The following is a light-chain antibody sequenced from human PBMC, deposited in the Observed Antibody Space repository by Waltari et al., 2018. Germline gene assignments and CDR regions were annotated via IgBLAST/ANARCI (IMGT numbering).Light chain of an antibody. CDR2: DVN. Sequence: QSALTQPRSVSGSPGQSVTIACTGTSRNVGGYDFVSWYQQNPGKAPKLMIYDVNMPPSGVPDRCSGSKAGNTASLTISGLQAEDEADYYCCSYEGSYSMVFGGGTRLTVL. J-gene: IGLJ2*01. CDR3: CSYEGSYSMV. CDR1: SRNVGGYDF. V-gene: IGLV2-11*01.